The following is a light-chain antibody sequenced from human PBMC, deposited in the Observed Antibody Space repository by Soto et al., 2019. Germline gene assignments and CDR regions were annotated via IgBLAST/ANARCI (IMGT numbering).Light chain of an antibody. CDR2: GAF. V-gene: IGKV3-11*01. CDR3: RQHNIWPPVT. Sequence: EIRLTKSPATVSLYEGERVTLSCRASPSVTTYLAWYQQKPGQPPRLLIYGAFNRAAGIPDRFSGSGSGTDFSLTTIRLLPEDAAVYYCRQHNIWPPVTFGQGTRLDIK. J-gene: IGKJ5*01. CDR1: PSVTTY.